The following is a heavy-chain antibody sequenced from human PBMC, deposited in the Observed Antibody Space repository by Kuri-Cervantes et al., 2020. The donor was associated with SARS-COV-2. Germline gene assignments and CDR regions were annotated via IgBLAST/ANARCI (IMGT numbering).Heavy chain of an antibody. J-gene: IGHJ3*02. Sequence: LSLTCAVYGGSFSGYYWSWIRQPPGKGLEWIGEINHSGSTNYNPSLKSRVTISVDTSKNQFSLKLRSVTAADTAVYYCARKASYYDSREAFDIWGQGTMVTVSS. V-gene: IGHV4-34*01. CDR1: GGSFSGYY. CDR3: ARKASYYDSREAFDI. CDR2: INHSGST. D-gene: IGHD3-22*01.